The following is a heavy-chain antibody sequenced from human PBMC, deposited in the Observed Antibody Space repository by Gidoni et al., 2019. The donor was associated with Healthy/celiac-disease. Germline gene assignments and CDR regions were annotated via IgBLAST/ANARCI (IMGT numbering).Heavy chain of an antibody. J-gene: IGHJ6*02. CDR1: GYTFTGYY. CDR3: ARETAGREYQLLSPIIKSDYYGMDV. V-gene: IGHV1-2*02. D-gene: IGHD2-2*01. CDR2: INPNSGGT. Sequence: QVQLVQSGAEVKKPGASVKVSCKASGYTFTGYYMHWVRQAPGQGLEWMGWINPNSGGTNYAQKFQGRVTMTRDTSISTAYMELSRLRSDDTAVYYCARETAGREYQLLSPIIKSDYYGMDVWGQGTTVTVSS.